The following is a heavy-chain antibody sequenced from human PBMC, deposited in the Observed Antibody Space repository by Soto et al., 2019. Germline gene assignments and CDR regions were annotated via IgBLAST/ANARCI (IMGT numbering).Heavy chain of an antibody. D-gene: IGHD2-21*02. J-gene: IGHJ4*02. CDR3: AKDSTRYCGGDCYTDY. Sequence: LRLSCAASGFTFSVFGMHWVRQAPGKGLEWVAVISYDGSNKYYADSVKGRFTISRDNSKNTLYLQMNSLRAEDTAVYYCAKDSTRYCGGDCYTDYWGQGTLVTVSS. V-gene: IGHV3-30*18. CDR1: GFTFSVFG. CDR2: ISYDGSNK.